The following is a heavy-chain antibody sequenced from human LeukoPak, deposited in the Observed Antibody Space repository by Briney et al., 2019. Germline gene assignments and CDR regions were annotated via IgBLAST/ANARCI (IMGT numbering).Heavy chain of an antibody. J-gene: IGHJ4*02. V-gene: IGHV1-18*01. CDR1: GYTFTSYG. Sequence: ASVKVSCKASGYTFTSYGVSLVRQAPGQGLEWMGWISTYNGNTNYAQKLQGRVSMTTDTSTSTAYMELRSLRSDHTAVYYCARDITATTPAGYWGQGTLVTVSS. CDR3: ARDITATTPAGY. D-gene: IGHD1-20*01. CDR2: ISTYNGNT.